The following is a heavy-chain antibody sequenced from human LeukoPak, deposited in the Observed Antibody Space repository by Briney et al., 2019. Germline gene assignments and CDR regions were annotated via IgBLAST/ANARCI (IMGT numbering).Heavy chain of an antibody. V-gene: IGHV1-2*02. Sequence: ASVKVSCKASGYTFTGYYMHWVRQAPGQGLEWMGWINPNSGGTNYAQKFQGRVTMTRDTSISTAYMELSRLGSDDTAVYYCARDTPTVTTYLVWGQGTLVTVSS. J-gene: IGHJ4*02. D-gene: IGHD4-17*01. CDR2: INPNSGGT. CDR1: GYTFTGYY. CDR3: ARDTPTVTTYLV.